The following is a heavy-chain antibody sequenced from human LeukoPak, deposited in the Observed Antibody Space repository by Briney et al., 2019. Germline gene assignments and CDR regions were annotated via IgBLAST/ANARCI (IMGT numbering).Heavy chain of an antibody. CDR2: INPSGGST. D-gene: IGHD4-17*01. CDR3: ARHPYGDYYYFDY. J-gene: IGHJ4*02. CDR1: GYTFTSHY. V-gene: IGHV1-46*01. Sequence: GASVKVSCKASGYTFTSHYMHWVRQAPGQGLEWMGIINPSGGSTSYAQKFQGRVTMTRDMSTSTVYMELSSLRSEDTAVYYCARHPYGDYYYFDYWGQGTLVTVSS.